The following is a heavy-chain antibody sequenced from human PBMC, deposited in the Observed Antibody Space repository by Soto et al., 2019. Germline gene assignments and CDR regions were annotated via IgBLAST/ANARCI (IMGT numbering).Heavy chain of an antibody. CDR2: ITSSSDTI. CDR3: ARELHDSSGSPMYFFDS. Sequence: GGSLRLSCAASGFTFSSFHMNWVRQAPGRGLEWVAYITSSSDTIYYSDSVKGRFTMSRDSSKSTLYLQMNSLRAEDTAIYYCARELHDSSGSPMYFFDSWGQGTPVTVSS. V-gene: IGHV3-48*01. J-gene: IGHJ4*02. CDR1: GFTFSSFH. D-gene: IGHD3-22*01.